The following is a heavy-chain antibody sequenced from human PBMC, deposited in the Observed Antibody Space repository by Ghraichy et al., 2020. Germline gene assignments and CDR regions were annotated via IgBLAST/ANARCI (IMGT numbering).Heavy chain of an antibody. CDR2: ISGIGGST. CDR3: AKSFSRWGPYYFAY. V-gene: IGHV3-23*01. Sequence: GGSLSLSCSASGFTFSSYVMGWVRQAPGKGLECVSSISGIGGSTYYADSVKGRFTISRDNSKNTFKNKLYLQINSLRAEDTSVYYCAKSFSRWGPYYFAYWGQRTLFIFS. CDR1: GFTFSSYV. D-gene: IGHD4-23*01. J-gene: IGHJ4*02.